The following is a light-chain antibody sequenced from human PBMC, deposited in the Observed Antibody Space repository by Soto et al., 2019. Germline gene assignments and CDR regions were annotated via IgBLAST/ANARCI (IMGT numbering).Light chain of an antibody. CDR2: NNN. CDR3: AAWEDSLTGYV. CDR1: YSNIGDNT. J-gene: IGLJ1*01. V-gene: IGLV1-44*01. Sequence: VLTQPSSASGTPGQRVTISCSGSYSNIGDNTVNWYQQLPGTAPKLLMYNNNQRSSGVPDRFSGSKSGTSASLAISGLQSEDEADYYCAAWEDSLTGYVFGTGTKVTVL.